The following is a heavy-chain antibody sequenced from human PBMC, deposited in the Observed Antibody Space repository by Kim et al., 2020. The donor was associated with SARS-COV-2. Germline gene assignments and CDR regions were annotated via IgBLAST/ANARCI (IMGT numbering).Heavy chain of an antibody. CDR3: ARGVRSDY. V-gene: IGHV4-34*01. Sequence: SETLSLTCAVFGGSFSGYYWSWIRQPPGKGLEWIGEINHSGSTNYNPSLKSRVTISVDTSKNQFSLKLSSVTAADTAVYYCARGVRSDYWGQGTLVTVSS. CDR1: GGSFSGYY. CDR2: INHSGST. D-gene: IGHD3-22*01. J-gene: IGHJ4*02.